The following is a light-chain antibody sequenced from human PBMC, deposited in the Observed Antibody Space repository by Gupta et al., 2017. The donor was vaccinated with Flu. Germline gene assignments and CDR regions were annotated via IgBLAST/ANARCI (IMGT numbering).Light chain of an antibody. V-gene: IGKV2-28*01. CDR2: FGS. Sequence: EIVVTQSPPSLSFSLGETASITCRSSESLLHSNGYDYLDCYLQRPGQSPQLLIYFGSDRASGVPDRFIGSRSCTEFMFKIIRVEPEDAGVYYCMQALQTPPWTFGQGTKLEIK. J-gene: IGKJ1*01. CDR1: ESLLHSNGYDY. CDR3: MQALQTPPWT.